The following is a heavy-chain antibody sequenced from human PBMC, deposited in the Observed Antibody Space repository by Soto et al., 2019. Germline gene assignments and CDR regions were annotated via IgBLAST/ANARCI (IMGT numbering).Heavy chain of an antibody. Sequence: SETLSLTCTVSGGSISSSSYYWGWIRQPPGKGLEWIGSIYYSGSTYYNPSLKSRVTISVDTSKNQFSLKLSSVTAADTAVYYCARQFGSGSYFLYYGMDVWGQGTTVTVS. V-gene: IGHV4-39*01. CDR2: IYYSGST. J-gene: IGHJ6*02. CDR1: GGSISSSSYY. D-gene: IGHD3-10*01. CDR3: ARQFGSGSYFLYYGMDV.